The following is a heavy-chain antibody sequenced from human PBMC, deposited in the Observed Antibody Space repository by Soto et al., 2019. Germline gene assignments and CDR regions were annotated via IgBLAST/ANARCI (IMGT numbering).Heavy chain of an antibody. CDR1: GFTFSSYS. CDR3: ATAPGYSYSPPDH. J-gene: IGHJ4*02. V-gene: IGHV3-48*02. D-gene: IGHD5-18*01. CDR2: ISSSSSTI. Sequence: EVQLVESGGGLVQPGGSLRLSCAASGFTFSSYSMNWVRQAPGKGLEWVSYISSSSSTIYYADSVKGRFTISRDHAKNSLYLQKNSLRDEDTAVYYCATAPGYSYSPPDHWGQGTLVTVSS.